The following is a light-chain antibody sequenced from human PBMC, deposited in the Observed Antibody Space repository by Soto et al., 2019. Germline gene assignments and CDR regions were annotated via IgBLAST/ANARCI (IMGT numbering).Light chain of an antibody. Sequence: EIVLTQSPGTLSLSPGERATLSCRASETVGNYLAWYQQTPGQAPRLVIFDASNRASGIPDRFSGRGFGKDFTLTISRLEVEDFAVYYCQQYGRSLLTFGGGTKVEIK. CDR1: ETVGNY. CDR3: QQYGRSLLT. CDR2: DAS. V-gene: IGKV3-20*01. J-gene: IGKJ4*01.